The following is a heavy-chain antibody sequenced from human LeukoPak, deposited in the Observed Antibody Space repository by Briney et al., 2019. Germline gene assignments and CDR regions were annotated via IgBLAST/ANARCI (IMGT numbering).Heavy chain of an antibody. CDR3: ARASIYVWFDP. CDR1: GGSISSYY. Sequence: SETLSLSCTVSGGSISSYYWSWIRQPPGKGLEWIGYIYYSGSTNYNPSLKSRVTISVDTSKNQFSLKLSSVTAADTAVYYCARASIYVWFDPWGQGTLVTVSS. V-gene: IGHV4-59*01. D-gene: IGHD2-2*02. CDR2: IYYSGST. J-gene: IGHJ5*02.